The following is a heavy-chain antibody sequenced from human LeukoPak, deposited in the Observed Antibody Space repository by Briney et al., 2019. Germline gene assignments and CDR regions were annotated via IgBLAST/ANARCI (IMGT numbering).Heavy chain of an antibody. V-gene: IGHV4-34*01. CDR3: ARADSSNWYDSRGYFDY. CDR2: IYYSGST. Sequence: PSETLSLTCAVYGGSFSGYYWSWIRQPPGKGLEWIGSIYYSGSTYYNPSLKSRVTISVDTSKNQFSLKLNSVTAADTAVYYCARADSSNWYDSRGYFDYWGQGTLVTVSS. J-gene: IGHJ4*02. D-gene: IGHD1-1*01. CDR1: GGSFSGYY.